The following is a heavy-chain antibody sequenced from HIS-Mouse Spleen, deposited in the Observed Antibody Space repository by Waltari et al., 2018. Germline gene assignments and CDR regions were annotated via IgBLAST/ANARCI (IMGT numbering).Heavy chain of an antibody. CDR2: INPSGGST. J-gene: IGHJ6*02. CDR1: GYTFTSYY. D-gene: IGHD2-2*01. Sequence: QVQLVQSGAEVKKPGASVKVSCQASGYTFTSYYMPWVRQAPGQGLWWMGIINPSGGSTSYAQKFQGRVTMTRDTSTSTVYMELSSLRSEDTAVYYCARARVVVPAAPALYYYGMDVWGQGTTVTVSS. V-gene: IGHV1-46*03. CDR3: ARARVVVPAAPALYYYGMDV.